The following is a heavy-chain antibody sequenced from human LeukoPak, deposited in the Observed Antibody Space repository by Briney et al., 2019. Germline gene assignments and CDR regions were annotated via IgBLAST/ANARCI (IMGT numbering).Heavy chain of an antibody. V-gene: IGHV3-30*14. J-gene: IGHJ4*02. D-gene: IGHD3-16*01. CDR1: GFTFSSYA. CDR3: AREKFG. CDR2: ISYDGSNK. Sequence: GGSLRLSCAASGFTFSSYAMHWVRQAPGKGLEWVAVISYDGSNKYYADSVKGRFTISRDNSKNTLYLQMNSLRAEDTAVYYCAREKFGWGQGTLVTVSS.